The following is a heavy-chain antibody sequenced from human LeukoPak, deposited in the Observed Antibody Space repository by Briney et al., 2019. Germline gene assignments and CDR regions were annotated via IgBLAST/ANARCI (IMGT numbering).Heavy chain of an antibody. CDR3: TRVVNGGHFDY. J-gene: IGHJ4*02. D-gene: IGHD2-8*01. CDR2: VYHTGTS. V-gene: IGHV4-59*12. CDR1: GGSISPYF. Sequence: SETLSLTCTVSGGSISPYFWSWIRQPPGKGLEWIGYVYHTGTSGYHPSLKSRVAMSLDTSKNQVSLKLSSVTAADTAVYFCTRVVNGGHFDYWGQGTLVTVSS.